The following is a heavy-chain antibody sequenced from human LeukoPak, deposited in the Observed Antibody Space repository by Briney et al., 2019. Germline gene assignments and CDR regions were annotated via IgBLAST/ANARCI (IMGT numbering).Heavy chain of an antibody. CDR3: AKDGGQGADY. J-gene: IGHJ4*02. V-gene: IGHV3-23*01. D-gene: IGHD3-16*01. CDR1: GFTFSSYS. CDR2: ISGSGGST. Sequence: GGSLRLSCAASGFTFSSYSMNWVRQAPGKGLEWVSGISGSGGSTYYADSVKGRFTISRDNSKNTLYLQMNSLRAEDMAVYYCAKDGGQGADYWGQGTLVSVSS.